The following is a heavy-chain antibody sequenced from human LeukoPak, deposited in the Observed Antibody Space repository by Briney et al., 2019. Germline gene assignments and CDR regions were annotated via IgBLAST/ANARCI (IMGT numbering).Heavy chain of an antibody. D-gene: IGHD4-23*01. CDR2: VKEDGRVK. Sequence: PGGTPRLSCAASGFSSSNYWMSWVRQAPEKGLESVANVKEDGRVKQYMDSVKGRFTISRDNAKNSLYLQMNSLRVEDTAVYYCARDRDDGGFEYWGQGSLVTVSS. CDR3: ARDRDDGGFEY. CDR1: GFSSSNYW. J-gene: IGHJ4*02. V-gene: IGHV3-7*01.